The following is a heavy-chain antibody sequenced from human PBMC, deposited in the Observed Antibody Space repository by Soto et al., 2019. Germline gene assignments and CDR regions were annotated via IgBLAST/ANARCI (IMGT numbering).Heavy chain of an antibody. CDR1: GGSISNNNW. CDR3: ARFLPGCVGENEAFDF. CDR2: IYHSGNT. V-gene: IGHV4-4*02. Sequence: QVQLQESGPGLVKPSGTLSLTCTVSGGSISNNNWWSWVRQTPEKGLEWIGQIYHSGNTNYNPSLKRRVSMSVDKSKNQFSLKMNSATAADTAVYYFARFLPGCVGENEAFDFWGHGTLVTVSS. J-gene: IGHJ4*01. D-gene: IGHD3-3*01.